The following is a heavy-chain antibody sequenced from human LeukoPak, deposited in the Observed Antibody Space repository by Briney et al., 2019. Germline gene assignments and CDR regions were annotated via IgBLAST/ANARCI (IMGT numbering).Heavy chain of an antibody. CDR3: ARVAGYCSSTSCYLDNWFDP. D-gene: IGHD2-2*01. CDR2: IYYSGST. J-gene: IGHJ5*02. CDR1: GGSISSYY. Sequence: PSETLSLTCTVSGGSISSYYWSWIRQPPGKGLEWIGYIYYSGSTNYNPSPKSRVTISVDTSKNQFSLKLSSVTAADTAVYYCARVAGYCSSTSCYLDNWFDPWGQGTLVTVSS. V-gene: IGHV4-59*01.